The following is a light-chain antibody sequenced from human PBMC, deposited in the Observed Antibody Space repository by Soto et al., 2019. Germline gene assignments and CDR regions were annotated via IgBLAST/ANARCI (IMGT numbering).Light chain of an antibody. J-gene: IGKJ5*01. V-gene: IGKV1-33*01. Sequence: DIQRSQYASSLFASVGDRVTITCQASQNINNYFNWSPQKPGRAPKLLIYDASNPEAGVPSRFRGSGSGTDFTFTISRLQPEDTATYYCQPYENLPTFGQGTRLEIK. CDR3: QPYENLPT. CDR2: DAS. CDR1: QNINNY.